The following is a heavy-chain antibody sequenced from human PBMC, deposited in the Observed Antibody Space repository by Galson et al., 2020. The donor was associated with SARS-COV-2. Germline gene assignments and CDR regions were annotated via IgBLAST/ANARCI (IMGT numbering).Heavy chain of an antibody. J-gene: IGHJ4*02. V-gene: IGHV3-7*05. CDR1: GFMFSNSY. CDR3: PRDLNWDSGN. D-gene: IGHD1-26*01. Sequence: TGGSLRLSCAASGFMFSNSYMTWVRQTPGKGLAWVATIKPDGSGTYYMDSVKGRFTISRDNAKNSLYLQMNGLRAEDTAVYYCPRDLNWDSGNWGQGTLVTVSS. CDR2: IKPDGSGT.